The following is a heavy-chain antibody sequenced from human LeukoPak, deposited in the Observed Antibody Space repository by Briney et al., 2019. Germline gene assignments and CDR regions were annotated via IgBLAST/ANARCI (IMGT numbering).Heavy chain of an antibody. CDR1: GFTFSSYG. CDR2: ISYDGSNK. V-gene: IGHV3-30*03. CDR3: ATLRLVDY. Sequence: GGSLRLSCAASGFTFSSYGMHWVRQAPGKGLEWVAVISYDGSNKYYADSVKGRFTISRDNSKNTLYLQMNSLRAEDTAVYYCATLRLVDYWGQGTLVTVSS. J-gene: IGHJ4*02.